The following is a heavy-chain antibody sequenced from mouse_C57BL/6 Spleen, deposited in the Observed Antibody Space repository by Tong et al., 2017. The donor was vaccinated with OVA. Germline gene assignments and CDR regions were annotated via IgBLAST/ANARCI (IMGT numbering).Heavy chain of an antibody. J-gene: IGHJ4*01. CDR3: ARDGYSNYVGYAMDY. Sequence: EVQLQESGEGLVKPGGSLKLSCAASGFTFSSYGMSWVRQTPDKRLEWVATISSGGSYTYYPDNVKGRFTISRDNAKNNLYLQMSHLKSEDTAMYYCARDGYSNYVGYAMDYWGQGTSVTVSS. CDR1: GFTFSSYG. D-gene: IGHD2-5*01. CDR2: ISSGGSYT. V-gene: IGHV5-4*01.